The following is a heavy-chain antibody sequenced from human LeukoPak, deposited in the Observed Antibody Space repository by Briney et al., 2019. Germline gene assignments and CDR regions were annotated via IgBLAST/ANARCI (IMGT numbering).Heavy chain of an antibody. J-gene: IGHJ4*02. V-gene: IGHV4-34*01. Sequence: SETLSLTCAVYGGSFSGYYWSWVRQPPEEGLEWVGEINHSGSTNYNPSLKSRVTISVDTSKNQFSLKLSSVTAADTAVYYCARVRRRTNGVCYTCDYWGQGTLVTVSS. D-gene: IGHD2-8*01. CDR1: GGSFSGYY. CDR2: INHSGST. CDR3: ARVRRRTNGVCYTCDY.